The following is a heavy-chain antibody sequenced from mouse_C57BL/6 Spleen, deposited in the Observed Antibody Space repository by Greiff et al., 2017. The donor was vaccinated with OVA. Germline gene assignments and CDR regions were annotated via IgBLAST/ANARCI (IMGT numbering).Heavy chain of an antibody. J-gene: IGHJ4*01. CDR1: GFTFSSYG. CDR2: ISSGGSYT. CDR3: ARRGGAMDY. Sequence: DVHLVESGGDLVKPGGSLKLSCAASGFTFSSYGMSWVRQTPDKRLEWVATISSGGSYTYYPDSVKGRFTISRDNAKNTLYLQMSSLKSEDTAMYYCARRGGAMDYWGQGTSVTVSS. V-gene: IGHV5-6*02.